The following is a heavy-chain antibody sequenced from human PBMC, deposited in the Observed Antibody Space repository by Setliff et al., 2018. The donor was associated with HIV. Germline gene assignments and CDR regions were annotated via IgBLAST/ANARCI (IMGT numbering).Heavy chain of an antibody. CDR1: GFTFSSYS. D-gene: IGHD3-10*01. Sequence: QAGGSLRLSCAASGFTFSSYSMSWVRQAPGKGLEWVSYITSSSDTIYYADSVKGRFTISRDNARNSLYLQMNRLKTEDTAVYYCARGRLLWSGSYYYYYMDVWGKGTTVTVSS. V-gene: IGHV3-48*01. CDR3: ARGRLLWSGSYYYYYMDV. CDR2: ITSSSDTI. J-gene: IGHJ6*03.